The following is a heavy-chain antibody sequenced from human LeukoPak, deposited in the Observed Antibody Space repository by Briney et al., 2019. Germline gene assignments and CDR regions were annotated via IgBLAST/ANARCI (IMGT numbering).Heavy chain of an antibody. CDR2: IYDSGST. CDR3: ASGNRCYDILTGDYYYNGMDV. Sequence: SETLSLTCTVSGDSISSYYWSWIRQPPGKGLEWIGYIYDSGSTNYNPSLKSRVTISVDTSKNQFSLKLSSVTAADTAVYYCASGNRCYDILTGDYYYNGMDVWGQGTTVTVSS. D-gene: IGHD3-9*01. CDR1: GDSISSYY. J-gene: IGHJ6*02. V-gene: IGHV4-59*01.